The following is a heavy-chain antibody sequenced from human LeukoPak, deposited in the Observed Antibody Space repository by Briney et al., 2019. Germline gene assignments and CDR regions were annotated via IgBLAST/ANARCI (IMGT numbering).Heavy chain of an antibody. D-gene: IGHD2-21*01. CDR3: ARDFGEMRLKGYMDV. J-gene: IGHJ6*03. Sequence: GGSLRLSCAASGFTFSDYYMSWIRQAPGKGLEWVSYISSSGSTIYYADSVKGRFTISRDNAKNSLYLQMDSLRAEDTAVYYCARDFGEMRLKGYMDVWGKGTTVTVSS. CDR1: GFTFSDYY. CDR2: ISSSGSTI. V-gene: IGHV3-11*04.